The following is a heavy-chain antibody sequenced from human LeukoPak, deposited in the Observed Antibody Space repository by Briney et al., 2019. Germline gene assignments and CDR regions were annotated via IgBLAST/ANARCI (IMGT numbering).Heavy chain of an antibody. V-gene: IGHV4-31*03. J-gene: IGHJ4*02. D-gene: IGHD3-22*01. CDR1: GASMASGGHY. CDR3: ARVLNYYDNSGYYYYFDY. CDR2: IHHSGRT. Sequence: SETLSLTCTVSGASMASGGHYWGWIRQHPEKGLQWIGYIHHSGRTHYDPSPKSRVSISIDTSRNQFSMKLSSVTAADTAVYFCARVLNYYDNSGYYYYFDYWGQGTLVTVSS.